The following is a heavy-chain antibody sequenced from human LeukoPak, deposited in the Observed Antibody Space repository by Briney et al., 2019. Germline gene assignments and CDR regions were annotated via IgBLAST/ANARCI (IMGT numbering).Heavy chain of an antibody. Sequence: AGGSLRLSCAASGITFSSYGMSWVRQAPGKGLEWVSGISDSGSTTYYADSVKGRFTISRDNSKNTLYLQLDSLSAEDTAVYYCARETCTTCYTYSYNYYMDVWGKGTTVTVSS. V-gene: IGHV3-23*01. CDR2: ISDSGSTT. J-gene: IGHJ6*03. CDR1: GITFSSYG. CDR3: ARETCTTCYTYSYNYYMDV. D-gene: IGHD2-2*01.